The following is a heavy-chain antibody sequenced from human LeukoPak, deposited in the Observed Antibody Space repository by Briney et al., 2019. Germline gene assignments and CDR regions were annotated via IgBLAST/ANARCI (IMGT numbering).Heavy chain of an antibody. V-gene: IGHV4-39*01. CDR3: ASQGSIIRGNWFDP. CDR2: IYYSGST. D-gene: IGHD3-10*01. CDR1: GGSISSSSYY. Sequence: SETLSLTCTVPGGSISSSSYYWGWIRQPPGKGLEWIGSIYYSGSTYYNPSLKSRVTISVDTSKNQFSLKLSSVAAADTAVYYCASQGSIIRGNWFDPWGQGTLVTVSS. J-gene: IGHJ5*02.